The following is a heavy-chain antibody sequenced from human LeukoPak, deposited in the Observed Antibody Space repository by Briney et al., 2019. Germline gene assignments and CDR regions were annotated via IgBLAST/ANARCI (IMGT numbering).Heavy chain of an antibody. Sequence: GSLRLSCAASGFTFSSYWMSWVRQAPGKGLEWVANINQDGGEKHYVDSVKGRFTISRDNAKNSLSLQMNSLRAEDTAVYYCARERRAMDLDYWGQGTLVTVSS. J-gene: IGHJ4*02. D-gene: IGHD5-18*01. CDR1: GFTFSSYW. CDR3: ARERRAMDLDY. CDR2: INQDGGEK. V-gene: IGHV3-7*01.